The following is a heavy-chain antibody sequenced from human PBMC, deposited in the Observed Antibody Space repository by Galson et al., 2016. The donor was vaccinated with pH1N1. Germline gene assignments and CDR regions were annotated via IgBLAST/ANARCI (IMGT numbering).Heavy chain of an antibody. D-gene: IGHD1-26*01. CDR3: ARDGESMRGSYFNYYYYGMDV. CDR1: GYTFTSYG. V-gene: IGHV1-18*04. CDR2: ISVYNGNT. J-gene: IGHJ6*02. Sequence: SVKVSCKASGYTFTSYGISWVRQAPGQGLEWMGWISVYNGNTNYAQKLQGRVTMTTDTSTSTADMELRSLRSDDTAVYYCARDGESMRGSYFNYYYYGMDVWGQGTTVTVSS.